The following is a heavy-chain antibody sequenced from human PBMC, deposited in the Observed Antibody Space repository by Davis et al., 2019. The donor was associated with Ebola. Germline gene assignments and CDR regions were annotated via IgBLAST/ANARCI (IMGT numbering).Heavy chain of an antibody. V-gene: IGHV4-4*02. CDR3: ARSPGIARYNWFDP. CDR2: INHSGST. J-gene: IGHJ5*02. CDR1: GGSISSSNW. D-gene: IGHD6-13*01. Sequence: MPSETLSLTCAVSGGSISSSNWWSWVRQAPGKGLEWIGEINHSGSTNYNPSLKSRVTISVDTSKNQFSLKLSSVTAADTAVYYCARSPGIARYNWFDPWGQGTLVTVSS.